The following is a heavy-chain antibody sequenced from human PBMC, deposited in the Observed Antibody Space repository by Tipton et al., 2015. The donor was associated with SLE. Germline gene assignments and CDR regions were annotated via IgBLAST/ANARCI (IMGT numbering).Heavy chain of an antibody. J-gene: IGHJ4*02. D-gene: IGHD3-22*01. Sequence: LRLSCAVDGGSFNSFYCSWIRQSPQKGLEWIAEISHSGSSNYNPSLNSRVTISVDTSKKQLSLKMSSLTAADTAVYYCACFDEPYYFDSSGYYYGRFDSWGQGTLVTVSS. V-gene: IGHV4-34*01. CDR3: ACFDEPYYFDSSGYYYGRFDS. CDR1: GGSFNSFY. CDR2: ISHSGSS.